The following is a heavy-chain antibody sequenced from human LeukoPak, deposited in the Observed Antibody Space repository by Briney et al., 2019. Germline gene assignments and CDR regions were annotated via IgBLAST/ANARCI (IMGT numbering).Heavy chain of an antibody. CDR2: ISGSGGST. J-gene: IGHJ4*02. V-gene: IGHV3-23*01. D-gene: IGHD3-16*01. Sequence: HPGGSLRLSCAASGFTFSSYAMSWVRQAPGKGLEWVSAISGSGGSTYYADSVKGRFTISRDNSKNTLYLQMNSLRAEDTAVYYCAKALPPYFTFGGNYFDYWGQGTLVTVSS. CDR3: AKALPPYFTFGGNYFDY. CDR1: GFTFSSYA.